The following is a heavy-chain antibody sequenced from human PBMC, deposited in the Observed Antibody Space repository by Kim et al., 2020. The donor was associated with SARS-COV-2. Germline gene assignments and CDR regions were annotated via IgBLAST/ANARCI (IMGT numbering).Heavy chain of an antibody. D-gene: IGHD5-12*01. V-gene: IGHV3-23*01. Sequence: GGSLRLSCAASGLTFTNVSMNWVRQAPGKGLEWVSFMSGSGSANYADSVKGRFTITRDNSTNTVYLQMMNLRGDDTAVYYCAKESGYDYENAFDSCGDGT. CDR1: GLTFTNVS. CDR2: MSGSGSA. J-gene: IGHJ3*02. CDR3: AKESGYDYENAFDS.